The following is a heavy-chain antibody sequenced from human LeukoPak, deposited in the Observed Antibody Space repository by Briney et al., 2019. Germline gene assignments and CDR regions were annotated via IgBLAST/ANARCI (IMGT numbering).Heavy chain of an antibody. CDR3: ARMFGGGDFGY. CDR2: IIPIFGTA. Sequence: SSVKVSCKASGGTFRSYAISWVRQAPGQGLEWMGGIIPIFGTANYAQKFQGRVTITADGSTSTAYMELSSLRSEDTAVYYCARMFGGGDFGYWGQGTLVTVSS. J-gene: IGHJ4*02. V-gene: IGHV1-69*01. D-gene: IGHD2-21*01. CDR1: GGTFRSYA.